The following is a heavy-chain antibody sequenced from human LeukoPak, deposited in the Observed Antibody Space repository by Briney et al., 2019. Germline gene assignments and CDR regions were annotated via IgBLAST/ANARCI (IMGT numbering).Heavy chain of an antibody. CDR3: ARLYDKDAFDI. D-gene: IGHD3-22*01. J-gene: IGHJ3*02. CDR2: IYTSGST. CDR1: GGSISSGSYY. V-gene: IGHV4-61*02. Sequence: PSETLSLTCTVSGGSISSGSYYWSWIRQPAGKGLEWIGRIYTSGSTNYNPSLKSRVTISVDTSKNQFSLKLSSVTAADTAVYYCARLYDKDAFDIWGQGTMVTVSS.